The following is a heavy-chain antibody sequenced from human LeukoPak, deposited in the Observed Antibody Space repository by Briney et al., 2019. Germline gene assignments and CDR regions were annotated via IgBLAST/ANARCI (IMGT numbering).Heavy chain of an antibody. CDR3: ARQTLRNRVGATAAFDP. CDR1: GGTFSSYA. J-gene: IGHJ5*02. V-gene: IGHV1-69*13. Sequence: ASVKVSCKASGGTFSSYAISWVRQAPGQGLEWMGGIIPIFGAANYAQKFQGRVTITADESTNTAYMELSSLRSEDTAVYYCARQTLRNRVGATAAFDPWGQGTLVTVSS. CDR2: IIPIFGAA. D-gene: IGHD1-26*01.